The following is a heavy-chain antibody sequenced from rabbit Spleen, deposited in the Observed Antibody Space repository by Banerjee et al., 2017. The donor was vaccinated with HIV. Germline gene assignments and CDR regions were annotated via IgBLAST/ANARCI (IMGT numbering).Heavy chain of an antibody. D-gene: IGHD8-1*01. CDR2: IDTGSSGFT. CDR1: GFSFSSNYC. V-gene: IGHV1S40*01. Sequence: QSLEEAGGDLVKTGASLTLTCTAAGFSFSSNYCMCWVRQAPGKGLEWIACIDTGSSGFTYFASWAKGRFTISKPSSTTVTLQVTSLTAADTATYFCARDSGTSFSSYGMDLWGPGTLVTVS. CDR3: ARDSGTSFSSYGMDL. J-gene: IGHJ6*01.